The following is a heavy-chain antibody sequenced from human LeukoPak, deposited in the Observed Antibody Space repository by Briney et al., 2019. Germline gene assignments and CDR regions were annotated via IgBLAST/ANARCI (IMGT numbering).Heavy chain of an antibody. CDR3: ARDDAWDFDY. CDR1: GFTFSSYS. V-gene: IGHV3-48*01. CDR2: ISSSSTI. Sequence: GGSLRLSCAASGFTFSSYSMNWVRQAPGKGLEWVSYISSSSTIYYADSVKGRFTISRDNAKNSLYLQMNSLRAEDTAVYYCARDDAWDFDYWGQGTLVTVSS. J-gene: IGHJ4*02.